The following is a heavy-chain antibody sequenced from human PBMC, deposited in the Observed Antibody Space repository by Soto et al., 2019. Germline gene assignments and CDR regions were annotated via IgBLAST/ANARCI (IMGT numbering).Heavy chain of an antibody. V-gene: IGHV3-33*01. J-gene: IGHJ3*02. CDR1: GFTFSSYG. D-gene: IGHD3-10*01. Sequence: QVQLVESGGGVVQPGRSLRLSCAASGFTFSSYGMHWVRQAPGKGLEWVAVIWYDGSNKYYADSVKGRFTISRDNSKNTLYLQMNSLRAEDTAVYYCARYFGTVRDAFDIWGQGTMVTVSS. CDR3: ARYFGTVRDAFDI. CDR2: IWYDGSNK.